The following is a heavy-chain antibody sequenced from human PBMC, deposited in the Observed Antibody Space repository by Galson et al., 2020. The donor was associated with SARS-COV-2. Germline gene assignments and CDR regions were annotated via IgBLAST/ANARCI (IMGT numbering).Heavy chain of an antibody. CDR3: ARGPGIAARQYISH. D-gene: IGHD6-6*01. CDR1: GGSFSGYY. Sequence: ETSETLSLTCAVYGGSFSGYYWSWIRQPPGKGLEWIGEINHSGSTNYNPSLKSRVTISVDTSKNQFSLKLSSVTAADTAVYYCARGPGIAARQYISHWGQGTLVTVSS. J-gene: IGHJ4*02. V-gene: IGHV4-34*01. CDR2: INHSGST.